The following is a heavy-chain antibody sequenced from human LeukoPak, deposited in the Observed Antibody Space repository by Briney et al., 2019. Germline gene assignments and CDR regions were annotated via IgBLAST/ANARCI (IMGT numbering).Heavy chain of an antibody. V-gene: IGHV4-34*01. CDR3: AAAAVAVDY. J-gene: IGHJ4*02. CDR1: GVSFSGYY. D-gene: IGHD6-19*01. Sequence: SETLSLTCAVYGVSFSGYYWGWIRQPPGKGLEWIGSIYYIGSTNYNPSLKSRLTLSLDKSKNQFSLKLSSVTAADTAVYYCAAAAVAVDYWGQGTLVTVSS. CDR2: IYYIGST.